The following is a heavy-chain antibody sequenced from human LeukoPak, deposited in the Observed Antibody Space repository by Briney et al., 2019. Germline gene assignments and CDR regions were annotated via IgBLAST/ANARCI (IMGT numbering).Heavy chain of an antibody. CDR2: IKKDGSEM. Sequence: GGSLRLSCAASGLIFSSYWMSWVRQAPGKGLEWVANIKKDGSEMYYVDSVKGRFTISRDNAKNSLYLQMNSLRADDTAVYHCARQETSSYNVAFDIWGQGTMVTVSS. D-gene: IGHD1-26*01. CDR1: GLIFSSYW. CDR3: ARQETSSYNVAFDI. V-gene: IGHV3-7*01. J-gene: IGHJ3*02.